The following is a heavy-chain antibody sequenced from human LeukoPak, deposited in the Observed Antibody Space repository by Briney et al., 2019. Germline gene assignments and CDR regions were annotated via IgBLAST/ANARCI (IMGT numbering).Heavy chain of an antibody. Sequence: PSETLSLTCTVSGGSISSGTYYWTWIRQPPGRGLEWIGYIFYSGSTNYNPSLKSRVTISVDTSKNQFSLKLSSVTAADTAVYYCARGPVVVITYFDYWGQGTLVTVSS. V-gene: IGHV4-61*01. D-gene: IGHD3-22*01. CDR3: ARGPVVVITYFDY. CDR1: GGSISSGTYY. CDR2: IFYSGST. J-gene: IGHJ4*02.